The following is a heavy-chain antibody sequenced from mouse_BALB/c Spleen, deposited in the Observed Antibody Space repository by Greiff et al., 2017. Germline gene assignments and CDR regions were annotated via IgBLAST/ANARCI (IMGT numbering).Heavy chain of an antibody. CDR2: IRNKANGYTT. V-gene: IGHV7-3*02. D-gene: IGHD1-1*01. J-gene: IGHJ3*01. CDR3: ARDIGYGSSYGFAY. Sequence: EVQGVESGGGLVQPGGSLRLSCATSGFTFTDYYMSWVRQPPGKALEWLGFIRNKANGYTTEYSASVKGRFTISRDNSQSILYLQMNTLRAEDSATYYCARDIGYGSSYGFAYWGQGTLVTVSA. CDR1: GFTFTDYY.